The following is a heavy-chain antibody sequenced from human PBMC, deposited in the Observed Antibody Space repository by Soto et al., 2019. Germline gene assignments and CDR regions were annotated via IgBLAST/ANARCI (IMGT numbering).Heavy chain of an antibody. CDR3: ARDLHGWDYYYYGMDV. D-gene: IGHD6-19*01. CDR1: GFTFSSYS. Sequence: EVQLVESGGGLVQPGGSLRLSCAASGFTFSSYSMSWVRQAPGKGLEWVSYISSSSSTIYYADSVKGRFTISRDNAKNSLYLQMNSLRDEDTAVYYCARDLHGWDYYYYGMDVWGQGTTVTVSS. J-gene: IGHJ6*02. CDR2: ISSSSSTI. V-gene: IGHV3-48*02.